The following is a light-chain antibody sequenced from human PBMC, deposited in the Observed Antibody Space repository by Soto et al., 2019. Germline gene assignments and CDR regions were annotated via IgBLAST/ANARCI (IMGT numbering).Light chain of an antibody. CDR2: EDN. J-gene: IGLJ2*01. CDR1: SGSIASNY. V-gene: IGLV6-57*01. CDR3: QSYDSSNQV. Sequence: NFMLTQPHSVSASPGKTVTISCTRSSGSIASNYVQWYQQRPGSSPTTVIYEDNQRPSGVPDRFSGSIDSSSNSASLTISGLKTEDEADYCCQSYDSSNQVFGGGTKLTVL.